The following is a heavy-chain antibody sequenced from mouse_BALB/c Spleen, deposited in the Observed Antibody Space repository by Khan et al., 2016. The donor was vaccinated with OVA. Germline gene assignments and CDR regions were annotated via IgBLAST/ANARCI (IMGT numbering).Heavy chain of an antibody. J-gene: IGHJ3*01. CDR3: VRDGAYHRNDGWFAY. V-gene: IGHV1-4*01. CDR2: INPSNGYT. D-gene: IGHD2-14*01. Sequence: QMQLEESGAELARPGASVKMSCKASGYAFTSYTIHWIKKRPGQGLEWIGYINPSNGYTNYNQKFKDKATLTTDESSTTAYLQLSSLTSDDSAIYNCVRDGAYHRNDGWFAYWGQGTLVTVSA. CDR1: GYAFTSYT.